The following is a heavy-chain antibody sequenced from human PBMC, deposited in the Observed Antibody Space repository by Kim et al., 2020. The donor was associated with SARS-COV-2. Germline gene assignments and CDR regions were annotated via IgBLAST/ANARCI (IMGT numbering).Heavy chain of an antibody. D-gene: IGHD3-10*01. CDR1: GGTFSSYA. Sequence: SVKVSCKASGGTFSSYAISWVRQAPGQGLEWMGGIIPIFGTANYAQKFQGRVTITADESTSTAYMELSSLRSEDTAVYYCARDGGTMVRGIYYYYGMDVWGQGTTVTVSS. CDR3: ARDGGTMVRGIYYYYGMDV. V-gene: IGHV1-69*13. CDR2: IIPIFGTA. J-gene: IGHJ6*02.